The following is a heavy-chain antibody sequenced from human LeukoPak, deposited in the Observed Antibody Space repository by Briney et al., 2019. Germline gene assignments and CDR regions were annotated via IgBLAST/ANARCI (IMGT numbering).Heavy chain of an antibody. V-gene: IGHV3-21*04. D-gene: IGHD3-9*01. Sequence: GGSLRLSCAASGFTFSSYSMNWVRQAPGKGLEWVSSISSSSSYIYYADSVKGRFTISRDNAKNSLYLQMNSLRAEDTAVYYCAKSPGYYDILTGYYESYFDYWGQGTLVTVSS. CDR1: GFTFSSYS. CDR3: AKSPGYYDILTGYYESYFDY. J-gene: IGHJ4*02. CDR2: ISSSSSYI.